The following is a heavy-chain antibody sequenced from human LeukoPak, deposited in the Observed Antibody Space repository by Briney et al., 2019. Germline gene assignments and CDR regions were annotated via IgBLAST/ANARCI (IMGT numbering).Heavy chain of an antibody. V-gene: IGHV3-30*18. Sequence: PGGSLRLSCAASGFTFSSYGMPWVRQAPGKGLEWVAVISYDGSNKYYADSVKGRFTISRDNSKNTLYLQMNSLRAEDTAVYYCAKDSAAAGISSDYWGQGTLVTVSS. CDR3: AKDSAAAGISSDY. CDR2: ISYDGSNK. CDR1: GFTFSSYG. D-gene: IGHD6-13*01. J-gene: IGHJ4*02.